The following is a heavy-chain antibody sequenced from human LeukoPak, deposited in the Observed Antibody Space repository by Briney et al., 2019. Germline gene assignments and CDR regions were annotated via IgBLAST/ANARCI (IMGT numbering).Heavy chain of an antibody. CDR1: GFTFSSYA. CDR2: ISGSGGST. D-gene: IGHD6-13*01. V-gene: IGHV3-23*01. J-gene: IGHJ5*02. Sequence: GGSLRLSCAASGFTFSSYAMSWVRQAPGKGLEWVSAISGSGGSTYYADSVKGRFTISRDNSKNTLYLQMNSLRAEDTAVYYCAKGGYSSSWYLGGTRNWFDAWGQGTLVTVSS. CDR3: AKGGYSSSWYLGGTRNWFDA.